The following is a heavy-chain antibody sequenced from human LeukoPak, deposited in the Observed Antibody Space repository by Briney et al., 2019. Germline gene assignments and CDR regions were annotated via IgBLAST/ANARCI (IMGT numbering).Heavy chain of an antibody. CDR3: ARGSSGWYEIEFDY. D-gene: IGHD6-19*01. V-gene: IGHV3-23*01. Sequence: GGSLRLSCAASGFTFSSYAMNWVRQAPGKGLEWVSAISGSGGSTYYADSVKGRFTISRDNSKNTLYLQMNSLRAEDTAVYYCARGSSGWYEIEFDYWGQGTLVTVSS. J-gene: IGHJ4*02. CDR1: GFTFSSYA. CDR2: ISGSGGST.